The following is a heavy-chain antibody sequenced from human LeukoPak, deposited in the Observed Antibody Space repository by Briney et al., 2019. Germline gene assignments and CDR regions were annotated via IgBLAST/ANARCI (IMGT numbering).Heavy chain of an antibody. Sequence: ASVKVSCKASGYTFTSYGISWVRQAPGQGLEWMGWISAYNGNTNYAQKLQGRVTMTRDMSTSTVYMELSSLRSEDTAVYYCARAVYSYGYGSPHAFDIWGQGTMVTVSS. CDR3: ARAVYSYGYGSPHAFDI. CDR1: GYTFTSYG. D-gene: IGHD5-18*01. J-gene: IGHJ3*02. CDR2: ISAYNGNT. V-gene: IGHV1-18*01.